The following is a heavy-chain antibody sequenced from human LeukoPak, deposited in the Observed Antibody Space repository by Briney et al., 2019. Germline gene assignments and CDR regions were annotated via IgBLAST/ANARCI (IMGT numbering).Heavy chain of an antibody. V-gene: IGHV3-23*01. CDR1: GFTFSSYA. CDR3: ARIGHDLYQTFYS. Sequence: GGSLTLSCSASGFTFSSYAMTWVRQAPGRGLEWVSVISGSGGSTYYADSVKGRFTISRDNAKNSVFLRMNSLRAEDTALYYCARIGHDLYQTFYSWGHGTLITVSS. CDR2: ISGSGGST. D-gene: IGHD2-2*01. J-gene: IGHJ5*01.